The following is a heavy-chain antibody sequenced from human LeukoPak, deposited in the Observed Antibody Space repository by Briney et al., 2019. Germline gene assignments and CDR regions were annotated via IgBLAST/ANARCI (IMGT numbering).Heavy chain of an antibody. CDR3: ASSGSYSYYFDY. Sequence: GGSRRLSCAASGFTFSSYSMNWVRQAPGKGLEWVSSISSSSSYIYYADSVKGRFTISRDNAKNSLYLQMNSLRAEDTAVYYCASSGSYSYYFDYWGQGTLVTVSS. CDR1: GFTFSSYS. D-gene: IGHD3-10*01. V-gene: IGHV3-21*01. CDR2: ISSSSSYI. J-gene: IGHJ4*02.